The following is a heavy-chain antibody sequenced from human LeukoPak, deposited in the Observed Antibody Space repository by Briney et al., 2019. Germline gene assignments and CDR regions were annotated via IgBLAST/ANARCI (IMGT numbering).Heavy chain of an antibody. Sequence: PSETLSLTCAVYGGSFSGYYWSWIRQPPGKGREWIVEIKDGGTTNSNPSLKSRATISVDTSKNHFSLKLSSGTPAHPAVYNWARYYYDNSGYGDYFDYWRQGSLVTDCS. CDR1: GGSFSGYY. J-gene: IGHJ4*02. CDR3: ARYYYDNSGYGDYFDY. CDR2: IKDGGTT. V-gene: IGHV4-34*01. D-gene: IGHD3-22*01.